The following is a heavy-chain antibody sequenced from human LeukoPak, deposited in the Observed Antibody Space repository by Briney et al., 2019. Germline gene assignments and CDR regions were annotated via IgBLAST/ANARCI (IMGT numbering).Heavy chain of an antibody. V-gene: IGHV1-46*01. CDR1: GYTFTSYY. CDR2: INPSGGST. CDR3: ARGSSSWRQSPNWFDP. D-gene: IGHD6-13*01. J-gene: IGHJ5*02. Sequence: GASVKVSCKASGYTFTSYYMHWVRQAPGQGLEWMGIINPSGGSTSYAQKFQGRVTMTRDMSTSTVYMELSSLRSEDTAVYYCARGSSSWRQSPNWFDPWGQGTLVTVSS.